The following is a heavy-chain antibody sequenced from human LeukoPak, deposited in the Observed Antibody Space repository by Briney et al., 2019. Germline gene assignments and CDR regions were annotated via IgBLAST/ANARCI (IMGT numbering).Heavy chain of an antibody. J-gene: IGHJ4*02. Sequence: GGSLRLSCAASGFTVSSNYMSWVRQAPGKGLEWVSVIYSGGNTYYADSVKGRFTISRHNSKNTLYLQMNSLRAEDTAVYYCASLAGDYGDYEAGYWGQGTLVTVSS. V-gene: IGHV3-53*04. D-gene: IGHD4-17*01. CDR3: ASLAGDYGDYEAGY. CDR1: GFTVSSNY. CDR2: IYSGGNT.